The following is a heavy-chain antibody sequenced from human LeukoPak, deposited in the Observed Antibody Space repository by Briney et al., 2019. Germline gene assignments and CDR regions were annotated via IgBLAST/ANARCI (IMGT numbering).Heavy chain of an antibody. V-gene: IGHV4-59*08. CDR1: GGSISSYY. Sequence: SETLSLTCTVSGGSISSYYWSWIRQPPGKGLGWIGYIYYSGSTNYNPSLKSRVTISVDTSKNQFSLKLSSVTAADTAVYYCARVYSSSWYARWFDPWGQGTLVTVSS. CDR2: IYYSGST. D-gene: IGHD6-13*01. CDR3: ARVYSSSWYARWFDP. J-gene: IGHJ5*02.